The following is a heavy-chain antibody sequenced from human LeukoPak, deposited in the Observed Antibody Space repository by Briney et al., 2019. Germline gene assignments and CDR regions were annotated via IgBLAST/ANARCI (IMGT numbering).Heavy chain of an antibody. V-gene: IGHV1-69*13. CDR3: ARDRSGSYSGGGDAFDI. CDR1: GGTFSSYA. CDR2: IIPIFGTA. Sequence: SVKVSCKASGGTFSSYAISWVRQAPGQGLEWMGGIIPIFGTANYAQKFQGRVTITADESTSTAYMELSSLRSEDTAVYYCARDRSGSYSGGGDAFDIWGQGTMVTVSS. D-gene: IGHD1-26*01. J-gene: IGHJ3*02.